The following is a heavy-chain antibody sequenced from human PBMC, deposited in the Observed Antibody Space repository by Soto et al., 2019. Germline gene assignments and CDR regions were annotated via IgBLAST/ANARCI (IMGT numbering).Heavy chain of an antibody. CDR3: AREQQLVLSPHFDY. CDR2: INPSGGST. V-gene: IGHV1-46*03. CDR1: GYTFTSYD. Sequence: VSLKVSCKSSGYTFTSYDMHWVRHAPGQGLEWMGIINPSGGSTSYAQKFQGRVTMTRDTSTSTVYMELSSLRSEDTAVYYCAREQQLVLSPHFDYWGQGTLVTVSS. J-gene: IGHJ4*02. D-gene: IGHD6-13*01.